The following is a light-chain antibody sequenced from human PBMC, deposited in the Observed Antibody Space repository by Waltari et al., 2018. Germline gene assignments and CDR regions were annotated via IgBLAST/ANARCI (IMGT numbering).Light chain of an antibody. V-gene: IGLV3-1*01. J-gene: IGLJ1*01. CDR3: QAGDNSTPLV. CDR1: KSGDKF. CDR2: QDT. Sequence: SYELTQPPSVSVSPGQPASITCSGDKSGDKFACWYQQKPGQSPVLVIYQDTKRPPGVPDRFFGSNSGNTATLTISGTQAMDEADYYCQAGDNSTPLVFGPGTKVTVL.